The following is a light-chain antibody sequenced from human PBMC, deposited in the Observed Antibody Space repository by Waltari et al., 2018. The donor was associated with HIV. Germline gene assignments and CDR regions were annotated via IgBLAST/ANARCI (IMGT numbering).Light chain of an antibody. V-gene: IGKV1-12*01. CDR1: QDLSRW. CDR3: QQANSFPYT. J-gene: IGKJ2*01. CDR2: AAS. Sequence: DIQMTQSPSSVSASVGDRVTITCRASQDLSRWLAWYQQKPGKAPKLLIYAASTLQGGVPSRFSGSGSGTEFTLTISSLQPEDFATYYCQQANSFPYTFGQGTKLDIK.